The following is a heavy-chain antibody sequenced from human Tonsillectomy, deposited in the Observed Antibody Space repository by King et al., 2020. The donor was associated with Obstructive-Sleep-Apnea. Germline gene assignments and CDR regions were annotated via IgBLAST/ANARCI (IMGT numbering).Heavy chain of an antibody. J-gene: IGHJ4*02. CDR2: ISGSGGST. V-gene: IGHV3-23*04. CDR3: ARDVILLWFGESRFDY. Sequence: VQLVESGGGLVQPGGSLRLSCAASGFTFSSYAMSWVRQAPGKGLEWVSAISGSGGSTYYADSVKGRFTISRDNSKNTLYLQMNSLRAEDTAVYYCARDVILLWFGESRFDYWGQGTLVTVSS. D-gene: IGHD3-10*01. CDR1: GFTFSSYA.